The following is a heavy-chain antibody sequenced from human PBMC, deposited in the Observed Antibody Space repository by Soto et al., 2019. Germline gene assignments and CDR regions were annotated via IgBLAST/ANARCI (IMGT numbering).Heavy chain of an antibody. CDR3: TTDLMSLAHYYHYGMDV. CDR2: IKSKTDDGTT. CDR1: GFTFSSAV. J-gene: IGHJ6*02. Sequence: GGSLRLSCTVSGFTFSSAVMSWVRQAPGKGLEWVGRIKSKTDDGTTDYAAPVKGRFTISRDDSRNTLYLQMNSLKTEEIAVYYCTTDLMSLAHYYHYGMDVWGQGSTVTV. D-gene: IGHD3-10*01. V-gene: IGHV3-15*01.